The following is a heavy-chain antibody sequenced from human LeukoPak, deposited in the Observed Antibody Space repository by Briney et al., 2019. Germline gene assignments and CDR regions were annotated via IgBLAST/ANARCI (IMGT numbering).Heavy chain of an antibody. CDR3: AGDYNFLTGLNY. CDR2: IGRQGDSDAT. D-gene: IGHD3-9*01. J-gene: IGHJ4*02. CDR1: GLTFSGSG. Sequence: GGSLRLSRAASGLTFSGSGIHWVRQASGKGLEWLGRIGRQGDSDATRYAASLKGKFTTSRVDSRNTAYLQMNSLKTEDTAVYYCAGDYNFLTGLNYWGQGTLVTVSS. V-gene: IGHV3-73*01.